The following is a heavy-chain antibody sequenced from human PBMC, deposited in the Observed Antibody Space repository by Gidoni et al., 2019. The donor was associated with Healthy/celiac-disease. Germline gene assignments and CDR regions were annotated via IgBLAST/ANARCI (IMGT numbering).Heavy chain of an antibody. CDR1: GGSISSYY. J-gene: IGHJ6*02. D-gene: IGHD7-27*01. CDR3: ARGQLGSYYYYYYGMDV. V-gene: IGHV4-59*01. Sequence: QVQLQESGPGLVKPSETLSLTCTVSGGSISSYYWSWIRQPPGKGLEWIGYIYYSGSTNYNPSLKSRVTISVDTSKNQFSLKLSSVTAADTAVYYCARGQLGSYYYYYYGMDVWGQGTTVTVSS. CDR2: IYYSGST.